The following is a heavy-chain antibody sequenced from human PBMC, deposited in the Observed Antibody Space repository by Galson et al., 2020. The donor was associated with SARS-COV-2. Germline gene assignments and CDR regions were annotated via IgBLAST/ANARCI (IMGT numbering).Heavy chain of an antibody. Sequence: SQTLSLTCAISGDSVSSKSADWNWIRQSPSRGLEWLGRTYYRSKWHNDYELSVKSRITINPDTSKNQFSLQLNSVTPEDTAVYYCARTASGYFDNWGQGTLVTVSS. J-gene: IGHJ4*02. CDR1: GDSVSSKSAD. V-gene: IGHV6-1*01. D-gene: IGHD3-22*01. CDR3: ARTASGYFDN. CDR2: TYYRSKWHN.